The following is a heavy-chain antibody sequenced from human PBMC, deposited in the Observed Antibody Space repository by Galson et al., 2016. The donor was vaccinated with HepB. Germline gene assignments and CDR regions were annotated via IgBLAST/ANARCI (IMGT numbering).Heavy chain of an antibody. J-gene: IGHJ6*03. CDR3: ARGKGTSGWAGRRYSYYYMDV. V-gene: IGHV4-34*01. D-gene: IGHD6-19*01. CDR1: GGPSRAYY. Sequence: ETLSLPCGVYGGPSRAYYWHWARPAPGKGLGWIGEINHRGNTKYNPSLTSRPTRSLDTSRNQTSLQLSSLTAADTAVYYCARGKGTSGWAGRRYSYYYMDVWDRGTTVTVSS. CDR2: INHRGNT.